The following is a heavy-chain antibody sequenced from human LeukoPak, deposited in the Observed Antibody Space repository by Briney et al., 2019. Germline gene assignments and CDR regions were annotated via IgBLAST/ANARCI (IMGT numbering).Heavy chain of an antibody. Sequence: GGSLRLSCAASGFTFSSYSMNWVRQAPGKGLEWVSYISSSSTIYYADSMKGRFTISRDNAKNSLYLQMNSLRAEDTAVYYCARYRSAFDIWGQGTMVTVSS. D-gene: IGHD3-16*02. V-gene: IGHV3-48*01. CDR1: GFTFSSYS. J-gene: IGHJ3*02. CDR2: ISSSSTI. CDR3: ARYRSAFDI.